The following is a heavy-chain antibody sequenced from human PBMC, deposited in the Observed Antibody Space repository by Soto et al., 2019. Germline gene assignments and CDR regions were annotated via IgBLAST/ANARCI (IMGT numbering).Heavy chain of an antibody. CDR3: ARADGYNDAFDI. J-gene: IGHJ3*02. CDR2: ISSRSSTI. Sequence: EVQLVESGGGLVQPGGSLRLSCAASGFTFSSYSMNWVRQAPGKGLEWVSYISSRSSTIYYADSVKGRFTISRDDAKNSPYLQMNSLRAEDTAVYYCARADGYNDAFDIWGQGTMVTVSS. D-gene: IGHD5-12*01. V-gene: IGHV3-48*01. CDR1: GFTFSSYS.